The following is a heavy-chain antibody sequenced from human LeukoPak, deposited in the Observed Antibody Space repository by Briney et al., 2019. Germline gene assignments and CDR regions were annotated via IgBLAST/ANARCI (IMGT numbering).Heavy chain of an antibody. CDR1: GFTFSSYD. D-gene: IGHD2-2*02. Sequence: GGSLRLSCAASGFTFSSYDMHWVRHATGEGLEWVSGIGSQGDTYYSDSVKGRFIISRENAENSLYLQINSLVAGDTAVYYCARGIYCNSTSCFTVRAFEIWGQGTMVTVSS. V-gene: IGHV3-13*01. CDR2: IGSQGDT. CDR3: ARGIYCNSTSCFTVRAFEI. J-gene: IGHJ3*02.